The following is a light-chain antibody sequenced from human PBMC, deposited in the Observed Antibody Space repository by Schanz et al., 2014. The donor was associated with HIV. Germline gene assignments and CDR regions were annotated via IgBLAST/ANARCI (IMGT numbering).Light chain of an antibody. V-gene: IGKV1-39*01. CDR3: QQANSFPRT. CDR1: QSISSY. Sequence: DIQMTQSPSSLSASVGDRVTITCRASQSISSYLNWYQQKPGKAPKLLIYAASSLQSGVPSRFSGSGSGTHFTLTISSLQPEDFATYYCQQANSFPRTFGQGTRLEIK. J-gene: IGKJ5*01. CDR2: AAS.